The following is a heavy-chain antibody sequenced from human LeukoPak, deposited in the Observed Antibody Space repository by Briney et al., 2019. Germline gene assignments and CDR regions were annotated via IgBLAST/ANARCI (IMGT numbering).Heavy chain of an antibody. J-gene: IGHJ4*02. V-gene: IGHV3-33*08. CDR3: ARDAGERWTVDFDY. D-gene: IGHD3/OR15-3a*01. CDR1: GFTFSSYA. CDR2: IWYDESKN. Sequence: PGGSLRLSCAASGFTFSSYAMSWVRQAPGMGLEWVAFIWYDESKNSHADSVKGRFTISRDNSKNTLYLQMDSLRAEDTAVYYCARDAGERWTVDFDYWGQGTLVTVSS.